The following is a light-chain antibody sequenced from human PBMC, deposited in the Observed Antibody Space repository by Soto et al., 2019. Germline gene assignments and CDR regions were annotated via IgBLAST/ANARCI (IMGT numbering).Light chain of an antibody. J-gene: IGKJ1*01. Sequence: DIQMTQSPSTLSASVGDRVTITCRASQGIRNALGWYQQKPGKAPKLLIYAASSLQSGVPSRFSGSGSGTEFTLTITSLQPDDFATYFCQQYSSYPWTFXQGTKVDIK. CDR2: AAS. V-gene: IGKV1-17*01. CDR3: QQYSSYPWT. CDR1: QGIRNA.